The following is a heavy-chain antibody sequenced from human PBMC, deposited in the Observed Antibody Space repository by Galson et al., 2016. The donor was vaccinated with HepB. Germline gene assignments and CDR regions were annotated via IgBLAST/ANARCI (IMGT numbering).Heavy chain of an antibody. CDR2: ITRSGDAT. D-gene: IGHD3-16*01. CDR1: GFSFSNSG. Sequence: SLRLSCAASGFSFSNSGMSWVRQAPGRGLEWVSGITRSGDATTYAAFVKGRFTISRDNSKNTLYLYMNNLTAGDTAIYYCGKHGGFDYWGQGALVTVSS. V-gene: IGHV3-23*01. J-gene: IGHJ4*02. CDR3: GKHGGFDY.